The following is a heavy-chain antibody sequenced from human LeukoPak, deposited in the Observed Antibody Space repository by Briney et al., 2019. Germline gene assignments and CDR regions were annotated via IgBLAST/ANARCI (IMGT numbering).Heavy chain of an antibody. CDR3: ARDMAVAGTRGSAFDI. Sequence: ASVKVSCKASGYTFTSYAITWVRQAPGQGLEWMGWISAYNGNINYAQKVQGRVTMTTDTSTSTAYMELRSLRSDDTAVYYCARDMAVAGTRGSAFDIWGQGTMVTVSS. V-gene: IGHV1-18*01. J-gene: IGHJ3*02. CDR1: GYTFTSYA. CDR2: ISAYNGNI. D-gene: IGHD6-19*01.